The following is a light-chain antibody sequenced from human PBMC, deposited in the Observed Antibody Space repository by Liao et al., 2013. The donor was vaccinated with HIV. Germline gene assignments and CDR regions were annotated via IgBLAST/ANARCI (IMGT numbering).Light chain of an antibody. J-gene: IGLJ2*01. CDR2: QDN. CDR1: LGGVN. V-gene: IGLV3-1*01. Sequence: SYELAQPPSVSRVPRTDGHHHLLWRLLGGVNMLPGIILGQACPLVLVIYQDNKRPSGIPERYAGSNSGITATLTISGIQPVDEGDYYCQAWDRNTAIFGGGTKLTVL. CDR3: QAWDRNTAI.